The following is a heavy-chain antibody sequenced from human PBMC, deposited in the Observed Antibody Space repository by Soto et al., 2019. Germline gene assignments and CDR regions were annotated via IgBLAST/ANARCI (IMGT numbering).Heavy chain of an antibody. CDR1: GFTFSSYG. CDR2: ISYDGSNK. V-gene: IGHV3-30*03. Sequence: LRLSCAASGFTFSSYGMHWVRQVPGKGLEWVAVISYDGSNKYYADSVKGRFTISRDNSKNTLYLQMNSLRAEDTAVYYCATEYYYYSIGFCRIYYCTDVWCPGTTVTV. J-gene: IGHJ6*02. CDR3: ATEYYYYSIGFCRIYYCTDV. D-gene: IGHD3-22*01.